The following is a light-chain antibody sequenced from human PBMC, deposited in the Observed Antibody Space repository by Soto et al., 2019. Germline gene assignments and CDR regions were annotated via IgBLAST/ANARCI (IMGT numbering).Light chain of an antibody. CDR2: EDN. Sequence: QSVLTQPPSVSAAPGQTVTISCSGGSSNIENNYVSWYQHFPGTAPKLLIYEDNNRPSGIPDRFSCSKSGTSATLVITGLQTGDEADYYCVTWDGNLSAGVFGGGTKLTVL. V-gene: IGLV1-51*02. J-gene: IGLJ2*01. CDR1: SSNIENNY. CDR3: VTWDGNLSAGV.